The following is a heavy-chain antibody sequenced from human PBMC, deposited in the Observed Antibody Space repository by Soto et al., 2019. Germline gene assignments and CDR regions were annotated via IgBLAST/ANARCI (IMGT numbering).Heavy chain of an antibody. D-gene: IGHD3-22*01. CDR3: ATSSRGLIVVVRPLDY. J-gene: IGHJ4*02. CDR2: FDPEDGET. CDR1: GYTLTELS. V-gene: IGHV1-24*01. Sequence: ASVKVSCKVSGYTLTELSMHWVRQAPGKGLEWMGGFDPEDGETIYAQKFQGRVTMTEDTSTDTAYMELSSLRSEDTAVYYCATSSRGLIVVVRPLDYWGQGTLVTVSS.